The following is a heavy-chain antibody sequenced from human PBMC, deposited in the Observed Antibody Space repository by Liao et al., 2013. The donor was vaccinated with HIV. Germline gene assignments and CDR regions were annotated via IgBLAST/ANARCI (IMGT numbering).Heavy chain of an antibody. V-gene: IGHV4-4*07. CDR2: IYSSGST. CDR3: VRDTGRYKLQLWLDH. J-gene: IGHJ5*02. CDR1: GASIRSNY. D-gene: IGHD1-7*01. Sequence: QVQLQESGPGLVKPSATLSLTCNVSGASIRSNYWNWIRQPAGKGLEWIGRIYSSGSTNYNPSFESRVSMSVDTTKNQFSLKLNSVTAADTAVYYCVRDTGRYKLQLWLDHWGQGTLVTVSS.